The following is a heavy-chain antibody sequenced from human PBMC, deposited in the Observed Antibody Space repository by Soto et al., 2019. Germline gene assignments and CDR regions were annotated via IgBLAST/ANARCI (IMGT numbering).Heavy chain of an antibody. D-gene: IGHD6-19*01. V-gene: IGHV3-15*01. CDR2: IKSKTDGGTT. Sequence: GGSLRLSCAASGFTFSNAWMSWVRQAPGKGLEWVGRIKSKTDGGTTDYAAPVKGRFTISRDDSKNTLYLQMNSLKTEDTAVYYCTTAGIAVAGTFDYWGQGTLVTVSS. J-gene: IGHJ4*02. CDR3: TTAGIAVAGTFDY. CDR1: GFTFSNAW.